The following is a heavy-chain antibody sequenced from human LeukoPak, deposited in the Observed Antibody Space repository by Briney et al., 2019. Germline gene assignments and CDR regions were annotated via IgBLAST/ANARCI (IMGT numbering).Heavy chain of an antibody. CDR1: GYTFTSYA. CDR3: ARERGSGRYFDY. V-gene: IGHV1-3*03. CDR2: INAGNGNT. D-gene: IGHD3-16*01. Sequence: ASVKVSCKASGYTFTSYAMHWVRQAPGQRLEWMGWINAGNGNTKYSQEFQGRVTITRDTSASTAYMELGSLRSEDMAVYYCARERGSGRYFDYWGQGTLVTVSS. J-gene: IGHJ4*02.